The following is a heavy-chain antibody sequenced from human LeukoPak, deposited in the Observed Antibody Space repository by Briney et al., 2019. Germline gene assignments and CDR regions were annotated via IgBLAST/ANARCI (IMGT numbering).Heavy chain of an antibody. D-gene: IGHD6-19*01. CDR1: GFTFDDYA. J-gene: IGHJ4*01. CDR2: ISWDGGSP. Sequence: GGSLRLSCAASGFTFDDYAMHWVRQAPGKGLEWVSLISWDGGSPYYADSVKGRFTISRDNSKNSLYLQMNSLRGEDTALYYCAKGRRGGSSGCIDYWGHGTLVTVSS. CDR3: AKGRRGGSSGCIDY. V-gene: IGHV3-43D*03.